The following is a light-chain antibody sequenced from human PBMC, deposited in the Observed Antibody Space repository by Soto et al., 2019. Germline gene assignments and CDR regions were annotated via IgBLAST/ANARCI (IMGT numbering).Light chain of an antibody. CDR1: SSNIGSSS. CDR3: AAWDDTLKGWV. CDR2: DND. J-gene: IGLJ3*02. V-gene: IGLV1-44*01. Sequence: QSVLAQPPSASGTPGQRVSISCSGSSSNIGSSSVNWYQHVPGAAPQLLVYDNDQRPSEVPDRFSGSKSGTSASLAISGLRSDDEADYYCAAWDDTLKGWVFGGGTQLTVL.